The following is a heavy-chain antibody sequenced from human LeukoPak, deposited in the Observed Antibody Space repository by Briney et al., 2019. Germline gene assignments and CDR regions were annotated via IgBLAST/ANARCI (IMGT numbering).Heavy chain of an antibody. CDR3: ARGGGSSGYPDY. J-gene: IGHJ4*02. CDR1: GYTFTDYY. V-gene: IGHV1-2*02. CDR2: INPKSGGT. D-gene: IGHD3-22*01. Sequence: ASVKVPCKASGYTFTDYYIHWVRQAPGQGLEWMGWINPKSGGTTYAQKFQGRVTVTTDTSISTAYMDLTGLKSDDTAVYYCARGGGSSGYPDYWGQGTLVTVSS.